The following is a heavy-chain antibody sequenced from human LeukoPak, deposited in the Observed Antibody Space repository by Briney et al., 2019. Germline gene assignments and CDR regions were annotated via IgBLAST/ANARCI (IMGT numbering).Heavy chain of an antibody. Sequence: GGSLRLSCAASGFTFMSYEMTWVRQAPGKGLEWISYISNGGSTIFYADSVKGRFTISRGNTESSLYLQMSSLRAEDSALYYCARAKGKYFDLWGQGTLVSVSS. CDR1: GFTFMSYE. CDR3: ARAKGKYFDL. V-gene: IGHV3-48*03. D-gene: IGHD2/OR15-2a*01. J-gene: IGHJ4*02. CDR2: ISNGGSTI.